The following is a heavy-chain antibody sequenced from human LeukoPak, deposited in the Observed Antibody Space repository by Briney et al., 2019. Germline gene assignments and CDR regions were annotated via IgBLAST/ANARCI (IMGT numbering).Heavy chain of an antibody. CDR3: ARGDSLNYDFWSGPNWFGP. Sequence: SETLSLTCTVSGGSISSYYWSWIRQPPGKGLEWIGYIYYSGSTNYNPSLKSRVTISVDTSKNQFSLKLNSVTAADTAVYYCARGDSLNYDFWSGPNWFGPWGQGTLVTVSS. CDR1: GGSISSYY. D-gene: IGHD3-3*01. J-gene: IGHJ5*02. V-gene: IGHV4-59*01. CDR2: IYYSGST.